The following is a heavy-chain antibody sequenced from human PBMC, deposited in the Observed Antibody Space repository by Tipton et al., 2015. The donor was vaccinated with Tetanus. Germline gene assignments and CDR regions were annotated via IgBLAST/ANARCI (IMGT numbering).Heavy chain of an antibody. Sequence: TLSLTCTVSGGSISSYYWSWIRQPPGKGLEWIGYIYYSGSTNYNPSLKSRLTVSVDTSKNQFSLKLRSLTDADTAVYYCARLSSSANDAHGFDIWGQGTMVTVSS. V-gene: IGHV4-59*08. D-gene: IGHD3-22*01. J-gene: IGHJ3*02. CDR3: ARLSSSANDAHGFDI. CDR1: GGSISSYY. CDR2: IYYSGST.